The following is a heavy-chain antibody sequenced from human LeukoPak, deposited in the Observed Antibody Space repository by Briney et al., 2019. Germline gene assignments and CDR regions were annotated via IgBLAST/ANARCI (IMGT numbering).Heavy chain of an antibody. CDR3: ARHYDSSGSPLDY. V-gene: IGHV4-59*08. CDR1: GGSISSYY. J-gene: IGHJ4*02. Sequence: PSETLSLTCTVSGGSISSYYWSWIRQPPGKGLEWIGYIYYSGSTNYNPSLKSRVTISVDTSKNQFSLKLSSVTAADTAVYYCARHYDSSGSPLDYWGQGTLVTVSS. D-gene: IGHD3-22*01. CDR2: IYYSGST.